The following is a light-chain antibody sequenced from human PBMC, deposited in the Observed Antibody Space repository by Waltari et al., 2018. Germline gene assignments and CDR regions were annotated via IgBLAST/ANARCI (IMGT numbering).Light chain of an antibody. CDR1: SSDVGGYNY. Sequence: QSALTQPASVSGSPGQSITLSCTGTSSDVGGYNYVSWYQHHPGKAPKLMIFDVSSRPSWVSNGFSGSKSGNPASRTISGLQAEDEADYYCSSYTSSTTYVCGAGTKVTVL. J-gene: IGLJ1*01. CDR2: DVS. CDR3: SSYTSSTTYV. V-gene: IGLV2-14*03.